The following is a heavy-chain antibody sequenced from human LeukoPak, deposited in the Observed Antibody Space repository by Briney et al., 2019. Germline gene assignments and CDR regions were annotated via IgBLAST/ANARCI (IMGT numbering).Heavy chain of an antibody. J-gene: IGHJ4*02. Sequence: GESLKISCKGSGYSFTSYWIGWVRQMPGKGLEWMGIIYPGDSDTRYSSSFQGQVTISADKSISTAYLQWSSLKASDTAMYYRAKYDYYYDSSGYSPGGFDYWGQGTLVTVSS. CDR3: AKYDYYYDSSGYSPGGFDY. D-gene: IGHD3-22*01. CDR1: GYSFTSYW. V-gene: IGHV5-51*01. CDR2: IYPGDSDT.